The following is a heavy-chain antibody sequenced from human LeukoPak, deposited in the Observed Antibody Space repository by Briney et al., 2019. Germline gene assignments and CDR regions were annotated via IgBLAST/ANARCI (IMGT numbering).Heavy chain of an antibody. CDR3: ASRLGYCSGGSCYLVN. CDR1: GGTFSSYA. J-gene: IGHJ4*02. Sequence: SVKVSCKASGGTFSSYAISWVRQAPGQGLEWMGGIIPIFGTANYAQKFQGRVTITADESTSTAYMGLSSLRSEDTAVYYCASRLGYCSGGSCYLVNWGQGTLVTVSS. D-gene: IGHD2-15*01. CDR2: IIPIFGTA. V-gene: IGHV1-69*13.